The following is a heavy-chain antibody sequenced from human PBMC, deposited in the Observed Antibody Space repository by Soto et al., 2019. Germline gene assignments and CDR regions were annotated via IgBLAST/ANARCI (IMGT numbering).Heavy chain of an antibody. J-gene: IGHJ3*02. CDR2: ISGSGGST. D-gene: IGHD3-3*01. CDR3: AKDSLEWLPPGAFDI. V-gene: IGHV3-23*01. Sequence: GGSLRLSCAASGFTFSSYAMSWVRQAPGKGLERVSAISGSGGSTYYADSVKGRFTISRDNFKNTLYLQMNSLRAEDTAVYYCAKDSLEWLPPGAFDIWGQGTMVTVSS. CDR1: GFTFSSYA.